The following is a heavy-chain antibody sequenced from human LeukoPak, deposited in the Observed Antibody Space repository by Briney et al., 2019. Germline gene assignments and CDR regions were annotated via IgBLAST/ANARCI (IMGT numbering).Heavy chain of an antibody. J-gene: IGHJ4*02. CDR1: GFIFSNYW. CDR2: MKQDGSEK. CDR3: ARDSSDGGTSSYRQSDY. Sequence: GGSLRLSCEASGFIFSNYWMSWVRQAPGKRPEWVANMKQDGSEKFYMDSVKGRFTISRDNANNSLYLPMNNLSAEDTAVYYCARDSSDGGTSSYRQSDYWGQGTLVTVSS. V-gene: IGHV3-7*01. D-gene: IGHD3-16*02.